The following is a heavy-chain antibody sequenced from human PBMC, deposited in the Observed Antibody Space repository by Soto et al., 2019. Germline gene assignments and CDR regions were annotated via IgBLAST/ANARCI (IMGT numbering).Heavy chain of an antibody. CDR2: IDWDDDK. J-gene: IGHJ6*02. CDR3: AHTDRHYYYYYGMDV. CDR1: GFSLSTSGMC. Sequence: SGPTLVNPTQTLTLTCTLSGFSLSTSGMCVSWIRQPPGKALEWLARIDWDDDKYYSTSLQTRLTISKDTSKNQVVLTMTNMDPVDTATYYCAHTDRHYYYYYGMDVWGQGTTVTVSS. V-gene: IGHV2-70*12. D-gene: IGHD3-16*02.